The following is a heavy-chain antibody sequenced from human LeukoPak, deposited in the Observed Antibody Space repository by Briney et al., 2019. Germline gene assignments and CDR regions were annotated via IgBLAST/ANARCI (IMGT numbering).Heavy chain of an antibody. J-gene: IGHJ4*02. V-gene: IGHV1-8*01. Sequence: ASVKVSCKASGYTFTSYDINWVRHATGQGLEWIAWMSPHSGNTGHAQKFQGRVTVTRDTPISTAYLELSSLIFEDTAVYYCTRGDSWGQGTLVTVSS. CDR3: TRGDS. CDR2: MSPHSGNT. CDR1: GYTFTSYD.